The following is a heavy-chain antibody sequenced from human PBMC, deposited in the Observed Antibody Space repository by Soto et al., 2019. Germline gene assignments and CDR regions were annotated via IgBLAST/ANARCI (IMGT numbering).Heavy chain of an antibody. D-gene: IGHD3-10*01. J-gene: IGHJ6*02. Sequence: PGGSLRLSCAASGFTFSSYAMSWVRQAPGKGLEWVSAISGSGGSTYYADSVKGRFTISRDNSKNTLYLQMNSLRAEDTAVYYCAKGDGFYGSGTNYGMDVWGQGTTVTVSS. CDR2: ISGSGGST. V-gene: IGHV3-23*01. CDR3: AKGDGFYGSGTNYGMDV. CDR1: GFTFSSYA.